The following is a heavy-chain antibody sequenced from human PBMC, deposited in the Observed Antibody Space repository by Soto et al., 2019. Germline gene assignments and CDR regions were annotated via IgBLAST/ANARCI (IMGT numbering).Heavy chain of an antibody. J-gene: IGHJ6*02. CDR2: IIPIFGTA. Sequence: SVKVSCKASGGTFSSYAISWVRQAPGQGLEWMGGIIPIFGTANYAQKFQGRVTITADKSTSTAYMELSSLRSEDTAVYYCARGITGTNYYYYGMDVWGQGTTVTVSS. V-gene: IGHV1-69*06. CDR1: GGTFSSYA. D-gene: IGHD1-7*01. CDR3: ARGITGTNYYYYGMDV.